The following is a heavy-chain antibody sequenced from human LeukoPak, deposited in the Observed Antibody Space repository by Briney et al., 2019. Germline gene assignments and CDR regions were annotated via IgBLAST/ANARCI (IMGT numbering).Heavy chain of an antibody. V-gene: IGHV3-7*01. CDR2: IKQDGSEK. J-gene: IGHJ3*02. Sequence: GGSLRLSCAASGFTFSSYWMSWVRQAPGKGLEWVANIKQDGSEKYYVDSVKGRFTISRDNAKNSLYLQMNSLRAEDTAVYYCAREFSLGILTGYHGDAFDIWGQGTMVTVSS. D-gene: IGHD3-9*01. CDR3: AREFSLGILTGYHGDAFDI. CDR1: GFTFSSYW.